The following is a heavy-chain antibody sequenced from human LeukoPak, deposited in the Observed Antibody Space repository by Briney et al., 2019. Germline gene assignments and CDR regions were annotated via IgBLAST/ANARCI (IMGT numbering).Heavy chain of an antibody. D-gene: IGHD2-21*02. CDR1: GSSFTSYW. CDR2: IYPGDYDI. Sequence: GASLQISSKGSGSSFTSYWIGCVRQLPRKGLEWMGIIYPGDYDIRYSPSFQGQVTISADKSISTAYLQWSSLKASDTAMYYCARRVYCGGDCYWYYFDYWGQGTLVTVSS. J-gene: IGHJ4*02. CDR3: ARRVYCGGDCYWYYFDY. V-gene: IGHV5-51*01.